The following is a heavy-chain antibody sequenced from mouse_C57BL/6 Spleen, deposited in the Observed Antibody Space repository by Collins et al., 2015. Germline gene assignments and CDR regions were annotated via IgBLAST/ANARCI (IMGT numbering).Heavy chain of an antibody. Sequence: QVQLQQSEAELVRPGTSVKVSCKASGYAFTNYLIEWVKQRPGQGLEWIGVINPGSGGTNYNEKFKGKATLTADKSSSTAYMQLSSLTSEDSAVYFCAREGVGRFDYWGQGTTLTVSS. CDR3: AREGVGRFDY. V-gene: IGHV1-54*01. D-gene: IGHD4-1*01. CDR1: GYAFTNYL. J-gene: IGHJ2*01. CDR2: INPGSGGT.